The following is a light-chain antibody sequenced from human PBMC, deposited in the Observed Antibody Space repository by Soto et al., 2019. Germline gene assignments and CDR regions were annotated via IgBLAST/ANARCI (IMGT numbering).Light chain of an antibody. CDR3: SSYTTSTTVI. CDR1: SSDVGDHNS. CDR2: AVS. J-gene: IGLJ2*01. V-gene: IGLV2-14*03. Sequence: QSALTQPASVSGSPGQSITISCTGTSSDVGDHNSVSWYQQQPGKAPKLMIYAVSNRPSGVSNRFSGSKSGNTASLTISGLQAEDEADYYCSSYTTSTTVIFSGGTQLTVL.